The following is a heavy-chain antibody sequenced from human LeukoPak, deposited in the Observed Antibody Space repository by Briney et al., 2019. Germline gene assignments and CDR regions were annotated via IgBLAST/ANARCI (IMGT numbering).Heavy chain of an antibody. CDR1: GGSFSGYY. V-gene: IGHV4-34*01. D-gene: IGHD3-22*01. CDR2: INHSGST. CDR3: ARGINLYYYDSSGYYYSSGDYGMDV. J-gene: IGHJ6*02. Sequence: PSETLSLTCAVYGGSFSGYYWSWIRQPPGKGLEWIGEINHSGSTNYNPSLKSRVTISVDTSKNQFSLKLSSVTAADTAVYYCARGINLYYYDSSGYYYSSGDYGMDVWGQGTTVTVSS.